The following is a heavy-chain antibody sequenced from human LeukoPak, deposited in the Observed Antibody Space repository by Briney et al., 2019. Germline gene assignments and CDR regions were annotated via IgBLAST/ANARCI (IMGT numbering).Heavy chain of an antibody. CDR3: ASIFSSGWYSN. V-gene: IGHV1-8*02. J-gene: IGHJ4*02. D-gene: IGHD6-19*01. CDR2: MNPNSGNT. CDR1: GYTFTSYG. Sequence: ASVKVSCKASGYTFTSYGISWVRQAPGQGLEWMGWMNPNSGNTGYAQKFQGRVTMTRNTSISTAYMELSSLRSEDTAVYYCASIFSSGWYSNWGQGTLVTVSS.